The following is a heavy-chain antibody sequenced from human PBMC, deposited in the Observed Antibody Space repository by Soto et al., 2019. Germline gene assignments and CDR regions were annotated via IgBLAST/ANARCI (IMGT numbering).Heavy chain of an antibody. D-gene: IGHD1-26*01. J-gene: IGHJ5*02. CDR2: IIPIFGTA. Sequence: QVQLVQSGAEVKKPGSSVKVSCKASGGTFSSYAISWVRQAPGQGLEWMGGIIPIFGTANYAQKFQGRVTIXXDXSXXTAYMELSSLRSEDTAVYYCARLQRGELAYNWFDPWGQGTLVTVSS. CDR1: GGTFSSYA. V-gene: IGHV1-69*12. CDR3: ARLQRGELAYNWFDP.